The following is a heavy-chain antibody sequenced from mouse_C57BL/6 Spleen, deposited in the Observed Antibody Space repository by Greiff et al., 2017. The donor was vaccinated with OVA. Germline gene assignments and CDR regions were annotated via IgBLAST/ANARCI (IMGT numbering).Heavy chain of an antibody. D-gene: IGHD1-1*01. V-gene: IGHV7-3*01. J-gene: IGHJ4*01. CDR3: ARSPLTYYYAMDY. CDR2: IRNKANGYTT. Sequence: DVHLVESGGGLVQPGGSLSLSCAASGFTFTDYYMSWVRQPPGKALEWLGFIRNKANGYTTEYSASVKGRFTISRDNSQSILYLQMNALRAEDSATYYCARSPLTYYYAMDYWGQGTSVTVSS. CDR1: GFTFTDYY.